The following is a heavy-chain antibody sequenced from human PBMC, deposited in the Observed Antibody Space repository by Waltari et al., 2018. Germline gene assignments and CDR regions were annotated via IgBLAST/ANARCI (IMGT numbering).Heavy chain of an antibody. V-gene: IGHV1-8*03. D-gene: IGHD1-20*01. CDR2: MNPNSGNT. CDR3: AINEWGITGTNGMDV. J-gene: IGHJ6*02. CDR1: GYTFTSYD. Sequence: QVQLVQSGAEVKKPGASVKVSCKASGYTFTSYDINWVRPATGQGLEWMGWMNPNSGNTGYAQKFQGRVTITRNTSISTAYMELSSLRSEDTAVYYCAINEWGITGTNGMDVWGQGTTVTVSS.